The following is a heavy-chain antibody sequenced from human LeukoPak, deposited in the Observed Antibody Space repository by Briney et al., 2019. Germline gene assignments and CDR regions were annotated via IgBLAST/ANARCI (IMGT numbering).Heavy chain of an antibody. CDR1: GGTFSSYA. D-gene: IGHD1-7*01. Sequence: ASVKVSCKASGGTFSSYAISWVRQAPGQGLEWMGGIIPIFGTANYAQKLQGRVTMTTDTSTSTAYMELRSLRSDDTAVYYCARDLVTGTTWFDPWGQGTLVTVSS. CDR3: ARDLVTGTTWFDP. CDR2: IIPIFGTA. J-gene: IGHJ5*02. V-gene: IGHV1-69*05.